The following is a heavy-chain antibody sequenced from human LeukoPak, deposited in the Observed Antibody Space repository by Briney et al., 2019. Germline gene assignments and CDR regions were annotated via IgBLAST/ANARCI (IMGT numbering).Heavy chain of an antibody. V-gene: IGHV3-7*01. D-gene: IGHD7-27*01. CDR1: GFTFSSYW. CDR3: VCRVLTGDRPI. Sequence: QPGGSLRLSCAASGFTFSSYWMSWVRQAPGKGLEWVANIKQDGSEKYYVDSVKGRFTISRDNSKNTLYLQMGSLRAEDMAVYYCVCRVLTGDRPIWGQGTMVTVSS. J-gene: IGHJ3*02. CDR2: IKQDGSEK.